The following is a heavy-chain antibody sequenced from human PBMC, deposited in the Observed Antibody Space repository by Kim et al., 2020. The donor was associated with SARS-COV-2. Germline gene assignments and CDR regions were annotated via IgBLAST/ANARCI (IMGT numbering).Heavy chain of an antibody. V-gene: IGHV3-23*01. Sequence: GGSLRLSCAASGFTFSSYAMSWVRQAPGKGLEWVSAISGSGGSTYYADSVKGRFTISRDNSKNTLYLQMNSLRAEDTAVYYCAKPHRYCSGGSCYFNWFDPWGQGTLVTVSS. D-gene: IGHD2-15*01. CDR3: AKPHRYCSGGSCYFNWFDP. CDR1: GFTFSSYA. CDR2: ISGSGGST. J-gene: IGHJ5*02.